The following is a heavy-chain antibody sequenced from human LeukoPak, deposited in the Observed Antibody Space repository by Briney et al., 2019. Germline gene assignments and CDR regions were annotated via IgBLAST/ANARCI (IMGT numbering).Heavy chain of an antibody. V-gene: IGHV3-21*01. CDR2: ISSSSSYI. J-gene: IGHJ4*02. Sequence: KTGGSLRLSCAASGFTFSSYSMNWVRQAPGKGREWVSSISSSSSYIHYADSVKGRFTISRDNAKNSLYLQMNSLRAEDTAVYYCATLRGYDSSGYSDWGQGTLVTVSS. CDR3: ATLRGYDSSGYSD. D-gene: IGHD3-22*01. CDR1: GFTFSSYS.